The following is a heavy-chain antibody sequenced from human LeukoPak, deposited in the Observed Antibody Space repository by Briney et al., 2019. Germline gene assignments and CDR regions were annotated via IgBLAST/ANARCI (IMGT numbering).Heavy chain of an antibody. D-gene: IGHD3-10*01. CDR2: ISSNSATV. J-gene: IGHJ4*02. CDR3: ARDYYGAGSYPFDY. V-gene: IGHV3-48*02. CDR1: GFDFNKYN. Sequence: GGSLRLSCAASGFDFNKYNMNWVRQAPGKGLEWLSYISSNSATVYYADTVKGRFTISRDDDKNSLYLRVNSLRDEDTAVYYCARDYYGAGSYPFDYWGQGTLVTVSS.